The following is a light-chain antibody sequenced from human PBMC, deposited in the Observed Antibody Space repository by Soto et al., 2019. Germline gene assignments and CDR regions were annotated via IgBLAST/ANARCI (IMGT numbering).Light chain of an antibody. J-gene: IGKJ2*01. CDR1: QSVSHN. CDR2: GAS. Sequence: EIVMTQSPATLSVSPWERASLSCSASQSVSHNLAGYQQKPGQAPRLIFYGASTRATGIPARFSGSGSGTDFTLTIRSLQSEDVAVYYCQQSNNWPYTFGQGTKLEIK. CDR3: QQSNNWPYT. V-gene: IGKV3-15*01.